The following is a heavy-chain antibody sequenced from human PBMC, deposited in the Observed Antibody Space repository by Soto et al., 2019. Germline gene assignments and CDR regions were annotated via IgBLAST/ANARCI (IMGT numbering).Heavy chain of an antibody. V-gene: IGHV1-69*13. D-gene: IGHD6-6*01. CDR2: IIPIFGTA. CDR1: GGTFSSYA. CDR3: ARKYSSSFGYYYYGMDV. J-gene: IGHJ6*02. Sequence: ASVKVSCKASGGTFSSYAISWVRQAPGQGLEWMGGIIPIFGTANYAQKFQGRATITADESTSTAYMELSSLRSEDTAVYYCARKYSSSFGYYYYGMDVWGQGTTVTVSS.